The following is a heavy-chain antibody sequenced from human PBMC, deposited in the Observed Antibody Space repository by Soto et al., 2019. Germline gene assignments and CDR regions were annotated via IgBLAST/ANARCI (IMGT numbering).Heavy chain of an antibody. D-gene: IGHD3-16*01. CDR2: IYYSEST. CDR3: ARAWGGYFDY. Sequence: QVQLQESGPGLVKPSQTLSLTCTVSGGSISSGGYYWSWVRQHPGKGLEWIGNIYYSESTYYNSSRKSRATISVEKSKNPFSRKLSSVTAEDTAVYYCARAWGGYFDYWGQGTRVTVSS. V-gene: IGHV4-31*03. CDR1: GGSISSGGYY. J-gene: IGHJ4*02.